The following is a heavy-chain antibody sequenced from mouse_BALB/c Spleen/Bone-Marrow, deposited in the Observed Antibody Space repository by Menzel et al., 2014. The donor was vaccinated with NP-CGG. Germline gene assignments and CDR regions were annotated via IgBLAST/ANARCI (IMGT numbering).Heavy chain of an antibody. CDR3: ARRGWYYAMDY. CDR2: ISNGGGST. J-gene: IGHJ4*01. Sequence: DVKLVESGGGLVQPGGPLKLSRATSGFTFSDYYMYWVRQTPEKRLEWVAYISNGGGSTYYPDTVKGRFTISRDNAKNTLYLQMSRLKSEDTAMYYCARRGWYYAMDYWGQGTSVTVSS. D-gene: IGHD2-3*01. CDR1: GFTFSDYY. V-gene: IGHV5-12*02.